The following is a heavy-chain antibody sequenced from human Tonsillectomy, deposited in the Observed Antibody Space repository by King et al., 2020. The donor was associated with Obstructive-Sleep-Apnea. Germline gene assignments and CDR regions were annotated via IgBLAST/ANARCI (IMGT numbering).Heavy chain of an antibody. D-gene: IGHD4-23*01. J-gene: IGHJ4*02. V-gene: IGHV3-7*01. CDR2: IKQEGGER. Sequence: VQLVESGGGLVQPGGSLRLSCAASGFTFSNSWMSWFRQAPGKGLEWVADIKQEGGERYNVDPVKGRCTISRDNAKNSLYLQMNSLRAEDTAVYYCARNFGGDSGNWGQGTLVTVSS. CDR3: ARNFGGDSGN. CDR1: GFTFSNSW.